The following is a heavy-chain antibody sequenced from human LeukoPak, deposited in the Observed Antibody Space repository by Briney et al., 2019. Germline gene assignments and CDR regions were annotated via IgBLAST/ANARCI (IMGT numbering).Heavy chain of an antibody. CDR2: INHSGST. D-gene: IGHD2-15*01. CDR1: GGSFSGYY. V-gene: IGHV4-34*01. J-gene: IGHJ4*02. Sequence: SETLSLTCAVYGGSFSGYYWSWIRQPPGKGLEWIGEINHSGSTNYNPSLKSRVTISVDTSKNQFSLKLSSVTATDTAVYYCARYCSGGSCYDGFDYWGQGTLVTVSS. CDR3: ARYCSGGSCYDGFDY.